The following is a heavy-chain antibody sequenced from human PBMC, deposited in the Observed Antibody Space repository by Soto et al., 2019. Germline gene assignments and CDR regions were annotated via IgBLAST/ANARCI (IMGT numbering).Heavy chain of an antibody. CDR3: ARHSRLKYSSSCYYYYMDV. J-gene: IGHJ6*03. CDR1: GYSFTSYW. V-gene: IGHV5-51*01. Sequence: GESLKISCKGSGYSFTSYWIGWVRKMPGKGLEWMGIIYPVDSDTRYSPSFQGQVTISADKSISTAYLQWSSLKASDTAMYYCARHSRLKYSSSCYYYYMDVWGKGTTVTVSS. D-gene: IGHD6-6*01. CDR2: IYPVDSDT.